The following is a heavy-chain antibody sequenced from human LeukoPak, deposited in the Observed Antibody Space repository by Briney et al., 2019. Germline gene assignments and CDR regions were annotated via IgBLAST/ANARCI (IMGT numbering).Heavy chain of an antibody. Sequence: PSETLSLTCTVSGGSISSGSYYWSWIRQPAGKGLEWIGYIYYSGSTNYNPSLKSRVTISVDTSKNQFSLKLNSVTAADTAVYYCARDGRFLIDPWGQGTLVTVSS. CDR3: ARDGRFLIDP. CDR1: GGSISSGSYY. V-gene: IGHV4-61*10. CDR2: IYYSGST. D-gene: IGHD3-3*01. J-gene: IGHJ5*02.